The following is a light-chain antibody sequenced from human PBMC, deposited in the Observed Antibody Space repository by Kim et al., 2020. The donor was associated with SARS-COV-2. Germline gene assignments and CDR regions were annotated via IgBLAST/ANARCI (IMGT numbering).Light chain of an antibody. CDR1: QSVTNNC. J-gene: IGKJ4*01. Sequence: EIVLTQSPGTLSLSPEERATLSCRASQSVTNNCLAWYQQKPGQALRLLIYDASKRATGIPDRFSGSGSGTDFTLSINRLEPEDFAVYFCQQYVGSPLTFGGGTKVDIK. CDR2: DAS. V-gene: IGKV3-20*01. CDR3: QQYVGSPLT.